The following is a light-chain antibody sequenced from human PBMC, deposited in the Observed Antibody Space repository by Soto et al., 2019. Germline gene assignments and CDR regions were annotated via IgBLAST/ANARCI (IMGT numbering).Light chain of an antibody. CDR3: QQYNKWPAEIT. CDR1: QSVSSSY. Sequence: DIVLTQSPGTLSLSPWERATLSCRASQSVSSSYLAWYQQKPGQAPRLLIYGASSRATGIPDRFSGSGSGTEFTLTISSLQSEDSGVYYCQQYNKWPAEITFGQGTRLEIK. CDR2: GAS. V-gene: IGKV3-20*01. J-gene: IGKJ5*01.